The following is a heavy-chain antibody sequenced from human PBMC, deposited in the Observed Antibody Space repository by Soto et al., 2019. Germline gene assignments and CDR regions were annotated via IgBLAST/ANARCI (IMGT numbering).Heavy chain of an antibody. D-gene: IGHD2-21*01. CDR3: AKHLHIVVRFSPLFSFYGLDV. J-gene: IGHJ6*02. Sequence: SQTLSLTCAISGDSASSNSAAWNWIRQSPSRGLEWLGRTYYRSKWYNDYAVSVKSRITINPDTSKNQFSLQLNSVTPEDTAVYYCAKHLHIVVRFSPLFSFYGLDVWGQGTTVTVSS. CDR1: GDSASSNSAA. V-gene: IGHV6-1*01. CDR2: TYYRSKWYN.